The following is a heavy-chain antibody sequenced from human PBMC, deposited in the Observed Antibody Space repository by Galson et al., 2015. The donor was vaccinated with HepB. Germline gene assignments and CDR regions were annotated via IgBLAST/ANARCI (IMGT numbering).Heavy chain of an antibody. Sequence: SVKVSCKASGGTFSSYAISWVRQAPGQGLEWMGRIIPILGIANYAQKFQGRVTITADKSTSTAYMELSSLRSEDTAVYYCATYCSGGSCYSSFDYWGQGTLVTVSS. CDR1: GGTFSSYA. J-gene: IGHJ4*02. V-gene: IGHV1-69*04. CDR2: IIPILGIA. CDR3: ATYCSGGSCYSSFDY. D-gene: IGHD2-15*01.